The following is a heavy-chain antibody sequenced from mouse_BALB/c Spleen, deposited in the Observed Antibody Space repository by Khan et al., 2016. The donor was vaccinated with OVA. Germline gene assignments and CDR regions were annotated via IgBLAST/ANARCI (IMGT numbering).Heavy chain of an antibody. V-gene: IGHV14-4*02. J-gene: IGHJ4*01. CDR1: GFNIKHYY. CDR2: IDPDNGDT. Sequence: VQLQQSGAELVRSGASVKLSCTVSGFNIKHYYIHWVKQRPEQGLEWIGWIDPDNGDTEYAPKFQGKAAMTADTSSKTAYLHLSSLTSEDTAVYYCTSGYGYSMDYWGQGPSVTVSS. D-gene: IGHD2-2*01. CDR3: TSGYGYSMDY.